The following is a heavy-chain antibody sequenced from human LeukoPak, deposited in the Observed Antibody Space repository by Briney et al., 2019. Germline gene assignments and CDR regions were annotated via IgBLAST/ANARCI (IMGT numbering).Heavy chain of an antibody. Sequence: SETLSLTCAVYGGSFSGYYWSWIRQPPGKGPEWIGEINHSGSTNYNPSLKSRVTISVDTSKNQFSLKLSSVTAADTAVYYCARVNAAAGHPIYYYYGMDVWGQGTTVTVSS. CDR3: ARVNAAAGHPIYYYYGMDV. V-gene: IGHV4-34*01. J-gene: IGHJ6*02. CDR1: GGSFSGYY. CDR2: INHSGST. D-gene: IGHD6-13*01.